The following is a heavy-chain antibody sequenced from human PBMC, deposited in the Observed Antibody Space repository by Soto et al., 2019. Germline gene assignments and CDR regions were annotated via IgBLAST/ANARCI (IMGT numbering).Heavy chain of an antibody. D-gene: IGHD6-13*01. CDR3: ARGRRRTEAAAGTLDY. J-gene: IGHJ4*02. CDR1: GGAFRGYY. Sequence: QVQLQQWGAGLLKPSESLSRSCAVYGGAFRGYYWSWIRQPPGKGLEWIGEINHSGTTEYTPSLKSRITISVDTSKNQFSLKLSSVTAADTAVYYCARGRRRTEAAAGTLDYWSQGTLVTVSS. V-gene: IGHV4-34*01. CDR2: INHSGTT.